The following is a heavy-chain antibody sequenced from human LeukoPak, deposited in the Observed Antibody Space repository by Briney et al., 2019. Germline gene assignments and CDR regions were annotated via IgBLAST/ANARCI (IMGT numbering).Heavy chain of an antibody. CDR1: GFTFSSYW. CDR2: INSDGTST. CDR3: ARDGISGFGELRPFDY. Sequence: PGGSLRLSCAASGFTFSSYWMHWVRQPPGKGLVWVSRINSDGTSTNYADSVKGRFTIFRDNAKNTLYLQMNSLRAEDTAVYYCARDGISGFGELRPFDYWGQGTLVTVSS. J-gene: IGHJ4*02. D-gene: IGHD3-10*01. V-gene: IGHV3-74*01.